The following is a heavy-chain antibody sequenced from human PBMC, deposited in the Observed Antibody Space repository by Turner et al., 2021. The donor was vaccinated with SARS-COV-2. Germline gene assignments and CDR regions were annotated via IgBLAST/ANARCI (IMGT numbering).Heavy chain of an antibody. CDR1: GFTVSSNY. D-gene: IGHD3-10*01. V-gene: IGHV3-53*01. CDR3: ARDRRVWFGELLYGLDV. J-gene: IGHJ6*02. Sequence: VQLVASGGGLIQPGGSLSLSSAAYGFTVSSNYMSWVRQAPGKGLEWVSVIYSSGSTYYADSVKGRFTISRDNSKNTLYLQMNSLRAEDTAVYYCARDRRVWFGELLYGLDVWGQGTTVTVSS. CDR2: IYSSGST.